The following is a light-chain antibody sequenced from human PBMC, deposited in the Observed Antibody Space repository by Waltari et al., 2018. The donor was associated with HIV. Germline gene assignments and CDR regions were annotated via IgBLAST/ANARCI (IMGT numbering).Light chain of an antibody. J-gene: IGKJ1*01. CDR3: LQHNSYPRT. V-gene: IGKV1-17*01. Sequence: DMQMTQSPPSLSAPVGDRITITCRASQDIRNDLGWYQHTAGKPPKRLIYAASTLQPGVPSRFSARGFGTEFTLTISGLQAGDVATYYCLQHNSYPRTFGRGTKVEI. CDR2: AAS. CDR1: QDIRND.